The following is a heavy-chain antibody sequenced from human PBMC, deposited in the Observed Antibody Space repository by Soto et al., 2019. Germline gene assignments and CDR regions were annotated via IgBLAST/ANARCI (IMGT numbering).Heavy chain of an antibody. Sequence: SETLSLTCTVSGGSISSGGYYWSWIRQHPGKGLEWIGYIYYSGSTYYNPSLKSRVTISVDTSKNQFSLKLSSVTAADTAVYYCARVNTTDYYYYGMDVWGQGTTVTVSS. CDR2: IYYSGST. V-gene: IGHV4-31*03. CDR3: ARVNTTDYYYYGMDV. J-gene: IGHJ6*02. CDR1: GGSISSGGYY. D-gene: IGHD4-4*01.